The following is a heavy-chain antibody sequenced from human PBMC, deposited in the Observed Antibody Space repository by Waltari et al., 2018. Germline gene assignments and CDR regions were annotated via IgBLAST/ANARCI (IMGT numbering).Heavy chain of an antibody. J-gene: IGHJ4*02. CDR2: IKQDGSEK. V-gene: IGHV3-7*01. CDR3: ARTKRYFDL. CDR1: GFTFSTYW. Sequence: EVQLVESGVGLVQPGGSLRLSCAASGFTFSTYWMSWVRQAPGKGPEGVANIKQDGSEKSYVDSVKGRFSISRDNAKNSLFLQMNSLRAEDTAVYYCARTKRYFDLWGQGTLVTVSS. D-gene: IGHD2-8*01.